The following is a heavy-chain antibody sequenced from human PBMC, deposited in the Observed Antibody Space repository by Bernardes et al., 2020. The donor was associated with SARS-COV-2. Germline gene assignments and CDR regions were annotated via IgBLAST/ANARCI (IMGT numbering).Heavy chain of an antibody. CDR3: ARDLIGEYQLLTYMGDWFDP. D-gene: IGHD2-2*01. CDR1: GFTLSRYS. Sequence: GGCRSPSSAAPGFTLSRYSMNWDRPAPGKGPEWGSAISSSSSYIYYADSVKGRFTISRDNAKNSLYLQMNSLRAEDTAVYYCARDLIGEYQLLTYMGDWFDPWGQGTLVTVSS. J-gene: IGHJ5*02. V-gene: IGHV3-21*01. CDR2: ISSSSSYI.